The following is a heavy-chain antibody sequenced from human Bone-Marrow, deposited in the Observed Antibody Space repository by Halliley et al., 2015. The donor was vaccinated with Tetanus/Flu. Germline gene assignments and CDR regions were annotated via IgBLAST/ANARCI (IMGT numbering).Heavy chain of an antibody. D-gene: IGHD1-1*01. CDR3: ARESQEPLDI. V-gene: IGHV4-59*02. CDR2: FFHSGNT. Sequence: LRLSCTVSGVSVSAYYWNWIRQSPGKRLEWIAYFFHSGNTNYNPSLKNRVTVSVDTSKNQFFLRLSFVTAADTAVYYCARESQEPLDIGGPGTMVTVSS. CDR1: GVSVSAYY. J-gene: IGHJ3*02.